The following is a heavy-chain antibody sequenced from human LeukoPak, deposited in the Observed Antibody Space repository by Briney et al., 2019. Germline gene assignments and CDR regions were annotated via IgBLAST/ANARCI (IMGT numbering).Heavy chain of an antibody. CDR3: ARDSGYSYGQNYYYYGMDV. CDR1: GFTFSSYW. V-gene: IGHV3-7*03. D-gene: IGHD5-18*01. CDR2: IKQDGSGK. J-gene: IGHJ6*02. Sequence: PGGSLRLSCAASGFTFSSYWMSRVRQAPGKGLEWVANIKQDGSGKYYVDSVKGRFTISRDNAKNSLYLQMNSLRAEDTAVYYCARDSGYSYGQNYYYYGMDVWGQGTTVTVSS.